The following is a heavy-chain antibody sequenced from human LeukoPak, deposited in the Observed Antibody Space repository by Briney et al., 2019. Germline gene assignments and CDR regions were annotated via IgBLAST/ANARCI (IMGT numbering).Heavy chain of an antibody. V-gene: IGHV3-21*01. J-gene: IGHJ4*02. D-gene: IGHD6-13*01. CDR2: IPSSSTSI. CDR1: GFAFTSYT. Sequence: PGGSLRLSCAASGFAFTSYTMSWVRQAPGKGLEGVSSIPSSSTSIYYADALRGRFTVSRDNAKNSLYLQMNSLRAEDTAVYSCVRVEDWGAAGNRMDYWGQGTLVTVSS. CDR3: VRVEDWGAAGNRMDY.